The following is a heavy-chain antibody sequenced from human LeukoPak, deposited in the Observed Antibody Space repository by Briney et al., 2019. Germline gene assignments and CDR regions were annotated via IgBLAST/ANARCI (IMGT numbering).Heavy chain of an antibody. J-gene: IGHJ5*02. V-gene: IGHV1-69*13. CDR1: GGTFRYYA. CDR2: LIPMFGTT. D-gene: IGHD1-7*01. Sequence: SVKVSCKTSGGTFRYYAIGWVRQAPGHGLEWMGGLIPMFGTTNYTQQFQGRVTITADESTTTSYMELSRLRFEDTAVYFCARVAAGTTFMDNWFDPWGQGTLVTVSS. CDR3: ARVAAGTTFMDNWFDP.